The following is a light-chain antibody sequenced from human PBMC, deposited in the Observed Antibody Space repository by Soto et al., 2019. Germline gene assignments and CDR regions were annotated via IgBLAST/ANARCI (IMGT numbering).Light chain of an antibody. Sequence: DIQMTQPPSTLPASLGDRVTITCRASQSISSWLAWYQQKPGKAPKLLIYKASSLESGVPSRLSGSGSGTEFTLTISSLQPDDFATYYCQQYNSYWTFGQGTKVDIK. CDR3: QQYNSYWT. J-gene: IGKJ1*01. CDR2: KAS. CDR1: QSISSW. V-gene: IGKV1-5*03.